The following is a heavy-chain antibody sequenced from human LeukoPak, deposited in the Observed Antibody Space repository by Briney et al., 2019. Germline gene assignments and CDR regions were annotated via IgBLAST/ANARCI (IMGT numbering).Heavy chain of an antibody. CDR1: GFSFSSYG. CDR3: AKDSFYSGD. CDR2: ITGSGARS. J-gene: IGHJ4*02. V-gene: IGHV3-23*01. Sequence: GGSLRLSCVASGFSFSSYGMSWVRQTPGRGLEWVSTITGSGARSAYADPVKGRFSIFRDNSRNTLYLQMSSLSVEDTATYYCAKDSFYSGDWGQGTLVTVSS. D-gene: IGHD2-15*01.